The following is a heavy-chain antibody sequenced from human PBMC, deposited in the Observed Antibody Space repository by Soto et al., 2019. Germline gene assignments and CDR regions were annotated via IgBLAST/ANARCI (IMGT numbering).Heavy chain of an antibody. D-gene: IGHD6-13*01. V-gene: IGHV3-64D*06. CDR3: VRAAQKDSYYGMEV. J-gene: IGHJ6*02. Sequence: GGSLRLSCSSSVFTFSSYAMHCVRHSPGKGLEYLSGINSNGGSTYFADSVKGRFTISRDNSNNTLSLQMSSLRAEDTAVYFCVRAAQKDSYYGMEVWGQRTTVSVSS. CDR2: INSNGGST. CDR1: VFTFSSYA.